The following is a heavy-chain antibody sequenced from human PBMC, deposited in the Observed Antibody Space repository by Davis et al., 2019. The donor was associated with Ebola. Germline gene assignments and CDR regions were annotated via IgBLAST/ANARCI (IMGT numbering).Heavy chain of an antibody. V-gene: IGHV5-51*01. Sequence: GESLKISCKGSGYSFTSYWIGWVRQMPGKGLEWMGIIYPGDSDTRYSPSFQGKVTISADKSISTAYLQWSRLKAPDTAMYYYAIRDGGYNSVGFDYWVQGTLVTVSS. CDR1: GYSFTSYW. J-gene: IGHJ4*02. D-gene: IGHD5-24*01. CDR3: AIRDGGYNSVGFDY. CDR2: IYPGDSDT.